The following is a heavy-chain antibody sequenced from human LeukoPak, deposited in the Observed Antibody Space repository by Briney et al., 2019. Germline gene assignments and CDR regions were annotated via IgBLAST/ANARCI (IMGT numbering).Heavy chain of an antibody. V-gene: IGHV3-23*01. CDR1: GFTFSNYA. J-gene: IGHJ4*02. CDR3: AKGPTRQGYCSTTSCRDYYFDY. D-gene: IGHD2-2*01. Sequence: GGSLRLSCAASGFTFSNYAMTWVRQAPGKGLEWVSAISASGGSTYYADSVKGRFTISRDNSKDTLYLQMNSLRAEDTALYYCAKGPTRQGYCSTTSCRDYYFDYWGQGTPVTVSS. CDR2: ISASGGST.